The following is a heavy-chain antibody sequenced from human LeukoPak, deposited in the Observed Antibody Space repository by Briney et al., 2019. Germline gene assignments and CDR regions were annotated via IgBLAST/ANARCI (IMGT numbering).Heavy chain of an antibody. Sequence: GGSLRLSCAASGFTFSSYSMNWVRQAPGKGLEWVSYISSSTSTIYYADSVKGRFTISRDNAKNSLYLQMNSLRVEDTAVYYCARAPLGYCSGGSCYSVDYWGQGALVTVSS. CDR1: GFTFSSYS. V-gene: IGHV3-48*01. CDR3: ARAPLGYCSGGSCYSVDY. J-gene: IGHJ4*02. D-gene: IGHD2-15*01. CDR2: ISSSTSTI.